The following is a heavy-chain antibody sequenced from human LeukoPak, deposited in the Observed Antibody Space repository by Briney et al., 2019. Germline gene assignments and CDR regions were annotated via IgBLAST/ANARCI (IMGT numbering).Heavy chain of an antibody. CDR2: IIPILGIA. D-gene: IGHD5-12*01. J-gene: IGHJ4*02. Sequence: SVKVSCKASGGTFSSYAISWVRQATGQGLEWMGRIIPILGIANYAQKFQGRVTITADKSTSTAYMELSSLRSEDTAVYYCARIGGGYDFDYWGQGTLVTVSS. CDR1: GGTFSSYA. V-gene: IGHV1-69*04. CDR3: ARIGGGYDFDY.